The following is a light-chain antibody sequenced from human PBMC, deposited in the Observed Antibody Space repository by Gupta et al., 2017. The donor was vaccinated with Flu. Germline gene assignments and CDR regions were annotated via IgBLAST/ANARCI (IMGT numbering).Light chain of an antibody. CDR2: EVS. Sequence: GSPGQSITISCTGTSSDVGGYNYVSWYQQHPGKAPNLMIYEVSNRPSGVSNRFSGSKSGNTASLTISGRQAEDEADYYCSSDTSSSTWVFGGGTKLTVL. CDR1: SSDVGGYNY. J-gene: IGLJ3*02. V-gene: IGLV2-14*01. CDR3: SSDTSSSTWV.